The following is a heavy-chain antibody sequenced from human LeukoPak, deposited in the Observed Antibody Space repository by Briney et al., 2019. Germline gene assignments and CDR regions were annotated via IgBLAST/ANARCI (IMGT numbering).Heavy chain of an antibody. V-gene: IGHV4-61*01. CDR3: ARGSPRSSSSWIDY. J-gene: IGHJ4*02. Sequence: PSETLSLTCTVSGVSVSSGSYYWSWIRQPPGKGLEWIGYIYYSGSTNYNPSLKSRVTISVDTSKNQFSLKLSSVTAADTAVYYCARGSPRSSSSWIDYWGQGTLVTVSS. CDR2: IYYSGST. D-gene: IGHD6-13*01. CDR1: GVSVSSGSYY.